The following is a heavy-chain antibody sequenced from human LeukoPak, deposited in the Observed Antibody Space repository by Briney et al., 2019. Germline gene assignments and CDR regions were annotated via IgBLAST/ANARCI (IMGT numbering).Heavy chain of an antibody. Sequence: GASVKVSRKASGYTFNIYGIIWVRQAPGQGLEWVGWISTYNGNTNYAPNTQDRVTMTTDTSTSTAYMELRSLRSDDTAVYYCGRALLGGSDIYMPFSYWGQGTLVTVSS. D-gene: IGHD2/OR15-2a*01. J-gene: IGHJ4*02. CDR2: ISTYNGNT. CDR1: GYTFNIYG. V-gene: IGHV1-18*01. CDR3: GRALLGGSDIYMPFSY.